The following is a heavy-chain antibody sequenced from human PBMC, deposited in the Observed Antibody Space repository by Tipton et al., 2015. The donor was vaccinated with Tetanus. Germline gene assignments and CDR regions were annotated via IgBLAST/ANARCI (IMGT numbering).Heavy chain of an antibody. J-gene: IGHJ6*04. CDR2: IHYTGST. D-gene: IGHD1-26*01. Sequence: TLSLTCTVSGGSINNNNDFWGWIRQPPGKGLEWIASIHYTGSTYYNPSLKSRVSMAVGTSKNQFSLQLRSVTAADTAVYYCARGDGYHYYYHMDVWGRGTTVTVSS. CDR3: ARGDGYHYYYHMDV. V-gene: IGHV4-39*07. CDR1: GGSINNNNDF.